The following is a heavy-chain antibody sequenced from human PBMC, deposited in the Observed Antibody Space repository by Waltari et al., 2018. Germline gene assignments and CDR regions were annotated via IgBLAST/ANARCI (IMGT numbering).Heavy chain of an antibody. J-gene: IGHJ4*02. D-gene: IGHD3-22*01. Sequence: QVQLVQSGAEVKKPGASVKVSCKASGYTFTGYYMHWVRQAPGQGREWMGWINPNSGGTNYAQKVQGRVTMTRDTSISTAYMELSRLRSDDTAVYYCARDLYYYDSSGYPGAYWGQGTLVTVSS. CDR1: GYTFTGYY. V-gene: IGHV1-2*02. CDR3: ARDLYYYDSSGYPGAY. CDR2: INPNSGGT.